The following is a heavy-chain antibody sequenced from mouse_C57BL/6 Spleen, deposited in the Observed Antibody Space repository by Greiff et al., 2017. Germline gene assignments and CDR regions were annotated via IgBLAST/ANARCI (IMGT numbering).Heavy chain of an antibody. CDR1: GYAFTNYL. Sequence: VKLMESGAELVRPGTSVKVSCKASGYAFTNYLIEWVKQRPGQGLEWIGVINPGSGGTNYNEKFKGKATLTADKSSSTASLQLSSLTSEDSAVYFCAREEDGYYARDFWGQETSDTVST. D-gene: IGHD2-3*01. CDR3: AREEDGYYARDF. J-gene: IGHJ4*01. V-gene: IGHV1-54*01. CDR2: INPGSGGT.